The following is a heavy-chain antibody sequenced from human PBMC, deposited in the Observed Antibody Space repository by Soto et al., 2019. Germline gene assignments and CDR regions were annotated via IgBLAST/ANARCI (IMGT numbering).Heavy chain of an antibody. J-gene: IGHJ6*02. V-gene: IGHV4-30-4*01. CDR1: GGSISSADYY. D-gene: IGHD5-12*01. CDR3: VRAIVVTMGGRDV. CDR2: IYYSGST. Sequence: SETLSLTCTVSGGSISSADYYWSWVRQPPGKGLEWIGYIYYSGSTFVNPSLKSRVTISKDMSRNEPSLSLNSVTAAETAVYYCVRAIVVTMGGRDVWGQGTTVTGS.